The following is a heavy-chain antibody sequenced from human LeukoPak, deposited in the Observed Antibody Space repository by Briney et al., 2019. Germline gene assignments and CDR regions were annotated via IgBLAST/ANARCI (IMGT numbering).Heavy chain of an antibody. V-gene: IGHV1-46*01. J-gene: IGHJ4*02. CDR3: AREPSSSWNTFDY. D-gene: IGHD6-13*01. CDR2: INPSGGST. CDR1: GYTFTNYY. Sequence: ASVKVSCKASGYTFTNYYIHWVRQAPGQGLECMGIINPSGGSTSYAQKFQGRVTMTRDMSTSTVYMELSSLRSEDTAVYYCAREPSSSWNTFDYWGQGTLVTVSS.